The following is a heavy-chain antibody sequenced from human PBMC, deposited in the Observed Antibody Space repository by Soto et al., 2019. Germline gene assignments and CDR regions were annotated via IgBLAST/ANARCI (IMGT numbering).Heavy chain of an antibody. Sequence: ASVKVSCKASGYTFTGYYMHWVRQAPGQGLEWMGWINPNSGGTNYAQKFQGRVTMTRDTSISTAYMELSRLRSDDTAVYYCARGAGVTDFWSGYKAPLDRYYYYGMDVWGQGTTVTVSS. CDR3: ARGAGVTDFWSGYKAPLDRYYYYGMDV. CDR2: INPNSGGT. J-gene: IGHJ6*02. D-gene: IGHD3-3*01. CDR1: GYTFTGYY. V-gene: IGHV1-2*02.